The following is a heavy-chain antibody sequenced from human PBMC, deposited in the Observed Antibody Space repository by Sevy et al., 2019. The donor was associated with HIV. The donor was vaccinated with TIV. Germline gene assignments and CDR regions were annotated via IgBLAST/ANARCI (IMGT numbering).Heavy chain of an antibody. CDR3: AKDLYYDTSLFDY. Sequence: GGSLRLSCEASGFTFSSYEMNWVRQAPGKGLEWISYISSSGSAIYYPDSVKGRFTVSRDNAKNLVYLQMNSLRAEDTAVYYCAKDLYYDTSLFDYWGQGTLVTVSS. CDR1: GFTFSSYE. V-gene: IGHV3-48*03. CDR2: ISSSGSAI. J-gene: IGHJ4*02. D-gene: IGHD3-22*01.